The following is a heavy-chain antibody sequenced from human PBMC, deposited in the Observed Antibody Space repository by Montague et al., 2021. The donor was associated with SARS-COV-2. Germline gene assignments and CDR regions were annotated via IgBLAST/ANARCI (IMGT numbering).Heavy chain of an antibody. CDR2: PYFEKKRYN. V-gene: IGHV6-1*01. Sequence: CAISGDSVAELRRRSDEHTSAPSSRFEFVCRPYFEKKRYNDYAVSVRGRVTINPDTSKNQFSLQLNSVTPEDTAIYYCTSGREGNYNVMDVWGQGTTVTVSS. D-gene: IGHD1-1*01. J-gene: IGHJ6*02. CDR3: TSGREGNYNVMDV. CDR1: GDSVAELRRR.